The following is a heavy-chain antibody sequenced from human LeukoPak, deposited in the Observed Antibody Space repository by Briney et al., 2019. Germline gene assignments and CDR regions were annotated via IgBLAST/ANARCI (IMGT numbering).Heavy chain of an antibody. D-gene: IGHD3-3*01. CDR3: ARVEIFGVVIGSDY. CDR2: ISAYNGNT. J-gene: IGHJ4*02. CDR1: GYTFTSYG. V-gene: IGHV1-18*01. Sequence: ASVKVSCKASGYTFTSYGISWVRQAPGQGLEWMGWISAYNGNTNEAKKHQGRVIMTTNTTTSTAFMQLRSLRSDDTAVYYWARVEIFGVVIGSDYWGQGTLVTVSS.